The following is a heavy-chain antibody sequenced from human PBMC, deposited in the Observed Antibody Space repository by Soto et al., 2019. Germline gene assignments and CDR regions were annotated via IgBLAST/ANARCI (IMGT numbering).Heavy chain of an antibody. CDR1: GFPLNTNGVG. V-gene: IGHV2-5*02. CDR2: IYWDDDK. CDR3: ARLVRGVIALGYFQH. J-gene: IGHJ1*01. D-gene: IGHD3-10*01. Sequence: QITLKESGPTLVKPTQTLTLTCTISGFPLNTNGVGVGWIRQPPGKALEWLALIYWDDDKRYSPSLKSRLTITKDTSKNQVVLTMTNMDPVDTATYYCARLVRGVIALGYFQHWGQGTLVTVSS.